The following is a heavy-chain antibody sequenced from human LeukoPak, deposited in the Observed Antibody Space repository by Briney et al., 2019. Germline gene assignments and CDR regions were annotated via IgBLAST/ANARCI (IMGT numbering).Heavy chain of an antibody. CDR1: GGSFSGYY. D-gene: IGHD1-1*01. CDR2: INHSGST. V-gene: IGHV4-34*01. CDR3: ARLEGSRGSPELEPDAFDI. Sequence: SETLSLTCAVYGGSFSGYYWSWIRQPPGKGLEWIGEINHSGSTNYNPFLKSRVTISVDTSKNQFSLKLSSVTAADTAVYYCARLEGSRGSPELEPDAFDIWGQGTMVTVSS. J-gene: IGHJ3*02.